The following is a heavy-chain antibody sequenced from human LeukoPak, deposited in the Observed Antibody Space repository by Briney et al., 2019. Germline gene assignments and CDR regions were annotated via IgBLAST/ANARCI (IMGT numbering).Heavy chain of an antibody. CDR2: ISSSSSYI. D-gene: IGHD3-22*01. Sequence: NPGGSLRLSCAASGFTFSNYAMSWVRQAPGKGLEWVSSISSSSSYIYYADSVKGRFTISRDNAKNSLYLQMNSLRAEDTAVYYCARDDYDSSGPLSGYFDYWGQGTLVTVSS. CDR3: ARDDYDSSGPLSGYFDY. V-gene: IGHV3-21*01. J-gene: IGHJ4*02. CDR1: GFTFSNYA.